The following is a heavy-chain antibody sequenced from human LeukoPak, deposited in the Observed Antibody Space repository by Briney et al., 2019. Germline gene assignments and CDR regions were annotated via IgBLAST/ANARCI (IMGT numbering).Heavy chain of an antibody. D-gene: IGHD5-18*01. CDR2: ISGSGGST. V-gene: IGHV3-23*01. CDR3: TKGTIWLPFDY. CDR1: GFTFSNNA. Sequence: GSLRLSCAASGFTFSNNAMSWARQAPGKGLEWVSAISGSGGSTYYADSVKGRFTISRDNSKNTLYLQMNSLRAEDTAVYYCTKGTIWLPFDYWGQGTLVTVSS. J-gene: IGHJ4*02.